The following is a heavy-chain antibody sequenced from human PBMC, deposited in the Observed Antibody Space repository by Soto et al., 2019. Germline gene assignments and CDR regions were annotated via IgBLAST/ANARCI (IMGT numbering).Heavy chain of an antibody. CDR1: GYTLTTYW. V-gene: IGHV5-10-1*01. CDR3: ARLDL. Sequence: PVESLKISCKASGYTLTTYWISWVRQMPGKGLEWMGRIDPTDSYTEYNPSFQGHVTISVDNSMNTAYLQWYSLKASDTAMYYCARLDLWGQGTLVTVSS. J-gene: IGHJ4*02. CDR2: IDPTDSYT.